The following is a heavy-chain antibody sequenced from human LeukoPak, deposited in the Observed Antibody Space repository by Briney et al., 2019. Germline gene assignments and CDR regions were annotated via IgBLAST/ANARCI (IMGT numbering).Heavy chain of an antibody. V-gene: IGHV3-21*01. CDR3: ASRGESYSGSYYEPLGD. J-gene: IGHJ4*02. D-gene: IGHD1-26*01. Sequence: GGSLRLSCAASGFTFSSYSMNWVRQAPGKGLGWVSSISSSSSYIYYADSVKGRFTISRDNAKNSLSLQMNSLRAEDTAVYYCASRGESYSGSYYEPLGDWGQGTLVTVSS. CDR1: GFTFSSYS. CDR2: ISSSSSYI.